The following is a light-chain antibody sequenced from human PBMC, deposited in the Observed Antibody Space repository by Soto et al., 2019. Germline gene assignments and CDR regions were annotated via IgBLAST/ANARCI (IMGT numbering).Light chain of an antibody. CDR1: SGYSNYK. J-gene: IGLJ2*01. CDR2: VGTGGIVG. Sequence: QLVLTQPPSASASLGASVTLTCTLSSGYSNYKVDWYQQRPGKGPRFVMRVGTGGIVGSKGDGIPDRFSVLGSGLNRYLTIKNMQEEDESDYHCGADHGSGSNFVWVFGGGTQLTVL. V-gene: IGLV9-49*01. CDR3: GADHGSGSNFVWV.